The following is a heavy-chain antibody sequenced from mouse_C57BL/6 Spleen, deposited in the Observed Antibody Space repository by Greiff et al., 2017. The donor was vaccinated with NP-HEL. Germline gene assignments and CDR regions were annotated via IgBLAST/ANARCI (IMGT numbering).Heavy chain of an antibody. V-gene: IGHV1-50*01. CDR3: ARRGPYAMDY. CDR2: IDPSDSYT. J-gene: IGHJ4*01. CDR1: GYTFTSYW. Sequence: QVQLQQPGAELVKPGASVKLSCKASGYTFTSYWMQWVKQRPGQGLEWIGEIDPSDSYTNYNQKFKGKATLTVDTSSSTAYMQLSSLTSEDSAVYYCARRGPYAMDYRGQGTSVTVSS.